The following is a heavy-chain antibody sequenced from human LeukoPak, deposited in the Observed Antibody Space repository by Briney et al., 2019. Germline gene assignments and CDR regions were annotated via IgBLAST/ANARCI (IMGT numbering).Heavy chain of an antibody. J-gene: IGHJ4*02. CDR1: GFTFSSYL. Sequence: GGSLRLSCAASGFTFSSYLMNWVRQAPGKGLERVSTLNVDGGTFYADSVKGRFTISRDNSKNTLYLQIHSPRAEDTAVYYCASRAPCSGDTCYGLTYWGQGTLVTVSS. CDR3: ASRAPCSGDTCYGLTY. V-gene: IGHV3-23*01. D-gene: IGHD2-15*01. CDR2: LNVDGGT.